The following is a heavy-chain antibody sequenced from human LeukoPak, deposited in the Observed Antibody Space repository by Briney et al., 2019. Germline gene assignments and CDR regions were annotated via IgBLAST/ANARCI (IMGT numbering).Heavy chain of an antibody. D-gene: IGHD3-9*01. CDR2: ISSTTSYI. CDR1: GFTFSSYS. CDR3: ARLVGTRQYDILTGYYVDY. Sequence: GGSLRLSCAASGFTFSSYSMNWVRQAPGKELEWVSTISSTTSYIYYADSVKGRFTISRDNAKNSLYLQMNSLRAEDTAVYYCARLVGTRQYDILTGYYVDYWARESWSPSPQ. V-gene: IGHV3-21*01. J-gene: IGHJ4*02.